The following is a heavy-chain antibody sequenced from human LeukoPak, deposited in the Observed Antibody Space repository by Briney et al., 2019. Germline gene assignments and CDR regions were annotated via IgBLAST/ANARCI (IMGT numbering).Heavy chain of an antibody. CDR1: GGSISSYY. CDR3: ARVPLTVTDFDY. V-gene: IGHV4-34*01. CDR2: INHSGST. D-gene: IGHD4-17*01. Sequence: SETLSLTCTVSGGSISSYYWSWIRQPPGEGLEWIGEINHSGSTNYNPSLKSRVTISVDTSKNQFSLKLSSVTAADTAVYYCARVPLTVTDFDYWGQGTLVTVSS. J-gene: IGHJ4*02.